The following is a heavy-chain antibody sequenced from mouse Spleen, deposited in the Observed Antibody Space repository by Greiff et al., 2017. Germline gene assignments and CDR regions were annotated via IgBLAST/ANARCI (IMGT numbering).Heavy chain of an antibody. CDR3: ARHYFDY. V-gene: IGHV1-69*01. CDR2: IDPSDSYT. CDR1: GYTFTSYW. Sequence: VQLQQPGAELVMPGASVKLSCKASGYTFTSYWMHWVKQRPGQGLEWIGEIDPSDSYTNYNQKFKGKATLTVDTSSSTAYMQLSSLTSEDSAVYYCARHYFDYWGQGTTLTVSS. J-gene: IGHJ2*01.